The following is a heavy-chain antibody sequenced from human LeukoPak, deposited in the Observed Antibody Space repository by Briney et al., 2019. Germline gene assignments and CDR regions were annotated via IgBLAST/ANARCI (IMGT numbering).Heavy chain of an antibody. CDR2: ISSRSSFI. V-gene: IGHV3-21*04. D-gene: IGHD1-26*01. J-gene: IGHJ4*02. Sequence: GGSLRLSCVASGFTFSSYSMNWVRQAPGKGLEWVSSISSRSSFIYSADSLKGRFTISRDDSKNTLYLQMNSLRAEDTAVYYCAREDFYSGSYYFDYWGQGTLVTVSS. CDR3: AREDFYSGSYYFDY. CDR1: GFTFSSYS.